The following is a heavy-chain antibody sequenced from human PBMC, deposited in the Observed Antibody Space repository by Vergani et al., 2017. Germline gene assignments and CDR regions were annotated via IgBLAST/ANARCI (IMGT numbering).Heavy chain of an antibody. CDR1: GFPFSDYG. Sequence: VQLVESGGGEVQPGRSLRLSCSAAGFPFSDYGVHWVRQAPGKGLEWVSYISNSGNTIEYADSVKGRFTISRDNSKNTLYLQMNSLRAEDTAVYYCAKFKEGYCSGGSCFGDYWGQGTLVTVSS. CDR2: ISNSGNTI. V-gene: IGHV3-48*01. J-gene: IGHJ4*02. CDR3: AKFKEGYCSGGSCFGDY. D-gene: IGHD2-15*01.